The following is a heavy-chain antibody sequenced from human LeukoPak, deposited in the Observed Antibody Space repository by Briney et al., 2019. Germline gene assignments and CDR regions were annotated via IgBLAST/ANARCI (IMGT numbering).Heavy chain of an antibody. CDR1: GDSISNYY. D-gene: IGHD6-13*01. J-gene: IGHJ4*02. CDR2: FYYSGST. V-gene: IGHV4-59*01. Sequence: SETLSLTCTVSGDSISNYYWSWIRQPPGKGLEWIAYFYYSGSTKYSPSLKSRVTISVDTSKNQFSLKLSSVTAADTAVYYCARDKGVVTAAGFFDYWGQGTLVPVSS. CDR3: ARDKGVVTAAGFFDY.